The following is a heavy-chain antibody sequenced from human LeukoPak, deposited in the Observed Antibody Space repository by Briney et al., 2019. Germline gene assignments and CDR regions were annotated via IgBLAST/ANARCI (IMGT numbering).Heavy chain of an antibody. CDR2: IRYDGSNK. V-gene: IGHV3-30*02. CDR1: GFTFTTYW. J-gene: IGHJ6*03. CDR3: AKSLAAAEDYYYYMDV. Sequence: GGSLRLSCGASGFTFTTYWMSWVRQAPGKGLEWVAFIRYDGSNKYYADSVKGRFTISRDNSKNTLYLQMNSLRAEDTAVYYCAKSLAAAEDYYYYMDVWGKGTTVTISS. D-gene: IGHD6-13*01.